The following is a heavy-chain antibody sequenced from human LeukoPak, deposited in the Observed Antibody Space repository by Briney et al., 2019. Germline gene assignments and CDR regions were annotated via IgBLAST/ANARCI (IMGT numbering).Heavy chain of an antibody. CDR3: ARGGVGAPYYYYYYYMDV. Sequence: SETLSLTCPVSGGSISSYYWSWIRQPPGKGLEWIGYIYYSGSTNYNPSLKSRVTISVDTSKNQFSLKLSSVTAADTAVYYCARGGVGAPYYYYYYYMDVWGKGTTVTVSS. CDR1: GGSISSYY. D-gene: IGHD1-26*01. V-gene: IGHV4-59*01. J-gene: IGHJ6*03. CDR2: IYYSGST.